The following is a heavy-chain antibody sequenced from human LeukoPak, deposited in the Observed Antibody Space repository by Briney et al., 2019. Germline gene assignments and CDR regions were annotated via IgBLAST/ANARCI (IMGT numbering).Heavy chain of an antibody. D-gene: IGHD3-22*01. V-gene: IGHV1-3*01. Sequence: ASVKVSCKASGYTFTSYAMHWVRLAPGQRLEWMGWINAGNGNTKYSQKFQGRVTITRDTSASTAYMELSSLRSEDTAVYYCATRGCYDSSGYYYWGQGTLVTVSS. CDR2: INAGNGNT. J-gene: IGHJ4*02. CDR3: ATRGCYDSSGYYY. CDR1: GYTFTSYA.